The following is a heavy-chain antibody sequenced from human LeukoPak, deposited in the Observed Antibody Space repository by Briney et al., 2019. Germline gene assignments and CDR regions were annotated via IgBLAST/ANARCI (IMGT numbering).Heavy chain of an antibody. D-gene: IGHD3-3*01. CDR1: GYTFSNYA. V-gene: IGHV1-18*01. Sequence: APVKVSCKASGYTFSNYAITWVRQAPGQGLEWMGWISAYNGNTNYAQKLQGRVTMTTDTSTNTAYLELRSLRSDDTAVYYCARGLGWLTRRHNWFDPWGQGTLVTVSS. J-gene: IGHJ5*02. CDR3: ARGLGWLTRRHNWFDP. CDR2: ISAYNGNT.